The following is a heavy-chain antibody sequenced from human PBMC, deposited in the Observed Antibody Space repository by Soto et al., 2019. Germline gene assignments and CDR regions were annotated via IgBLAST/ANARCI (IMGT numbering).Heavy chain of an antibody. CDR1: GGFLSESY. CDR3: VRIRYQLPSSVLWLDP. V-gene: IGHV4-34*01. J-gene: IGHJ5*02. Sequence: PSETLSLTCAVYGGFLSESYWTWIRQPPGKGLEWIGEINHVGGTNYNPSLKSRVTMSVDTSQNQFSLRLISVTAADTAMYFCVRIRYQLPSSVLWLDPWGQGNPVTVPS. CDR2: INHVGGT. D-gene: IGHD3-16*01.